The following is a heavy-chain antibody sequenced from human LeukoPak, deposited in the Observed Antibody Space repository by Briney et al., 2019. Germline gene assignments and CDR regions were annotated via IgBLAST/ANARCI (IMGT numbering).Heavy chain of an antibody. V-gene: IGHV3-48*04. CDR2: ISSSSSTI. CDR1: GFTFSSYS. CDR3: ARDGPTEYFQH. J-gene: IGHJ1*01. Sequence: GGSLRLSCAVSGFTFSSYSMNWVRQAPGKGLEWVSYISSSSSTIYYADSVKGRFTISRDNAKNSLYLQMNSLRAEDTAVYYCARDGPTEYFQHWGQGTLVTVSS.